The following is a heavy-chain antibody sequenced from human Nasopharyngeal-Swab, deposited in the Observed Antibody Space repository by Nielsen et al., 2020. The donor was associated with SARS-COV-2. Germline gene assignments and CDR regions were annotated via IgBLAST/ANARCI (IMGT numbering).Heavy chain of an antibody. V-gene: IGHV4-59*02. Sequence: SETLSLTCTVSGASVSDYYWSWVRQPPGKGLEWLGSFYSTETPDYNPSLNSRVVMSIDTSKNQLSLRPTSVTAADTAVYYCARYHYLDVWGKGTTVTVSS. CDR2: FYSTETP. CDR1: GASVSDYY. J-gene: IGHJ6*03. CDR3: ARYHYLDV.